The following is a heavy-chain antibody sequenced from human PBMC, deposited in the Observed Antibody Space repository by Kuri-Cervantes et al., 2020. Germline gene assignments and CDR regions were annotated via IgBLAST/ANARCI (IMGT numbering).Heavy chain of an antibody. CDR3: ARDGAVAGGMTGFDY. D-gene: IGHD6-19*01. J-gene: IGHJ4*02. CDR1: GFTFSSYW. V-gene: IGHV3-33*08. CDR2: IWYDGSNK. Sequence: GGSLRLSCAASGFTFSSYWMNWVRQGPGKGLEWVAVIWYDGSNKYYADSVKGRFTISRDNSKNTLYLQMNSLRAEDTAVYYCARDGAVAGGMTGFDYWGQGTLVTVSS.